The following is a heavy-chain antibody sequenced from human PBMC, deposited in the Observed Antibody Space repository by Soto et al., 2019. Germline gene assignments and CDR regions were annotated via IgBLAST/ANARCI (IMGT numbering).Heavy chain of an antibody. D-gene: IGHD3-3*01. CDR3: AKDVGVSRYYDFWSGYYMADYFDY. J-gene: IGHJ4*02. CDR2: ISWNSGSI. CDR1: GFTFDDYA. V-gene: IGHV3-9*01. Sequence: GGSLRLSCAASGFTFDDYAMHWVRQAPGKGLEWVSGISWNSGSIGYADSVKGRFTISRDNAKNSLYLQMNSLRAEATALYYCAKDVGVSRYYDFWSGYYMADYFDYWGQGTLVTVSS.